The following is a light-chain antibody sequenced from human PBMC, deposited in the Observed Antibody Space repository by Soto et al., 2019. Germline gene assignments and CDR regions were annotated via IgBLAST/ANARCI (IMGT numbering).Light chain of an antibody. V-gene: IGKV3-11*01. CDR3: QQRSNWPRIT. Sequence: IVLAQSPATLSLSPVERATLSCTAGPSVSSYLAWYQQKPGQAPRLLIYDASNRATGIPARFSGSGSGTDFTLTISSLEPEDFAVYYCQQRSNWPRITFGGGTKVDIK. CDR2: DAS. J-gene: IGKJ4*01. CDR1: PSVSSY.